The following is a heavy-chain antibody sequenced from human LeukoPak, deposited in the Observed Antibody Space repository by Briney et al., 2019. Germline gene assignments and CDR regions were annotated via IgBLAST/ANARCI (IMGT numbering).Heavy chain of an antibody. J-gene: IGHJ4*02. CDR1: GGSISSYY. V-gene: IGHV4-59*01. CDR3: ARGPHKFDY. Sequence: SETLPVTRTVSGGSISSYYWSWIRQPPGKGLEWIGYITYKRRTNHKASLKSRVTISVDTFKHQFSLKLSAVTAADTAVYYCARGPHKFDYWGQGTL. CDR2: ITYKRRT.